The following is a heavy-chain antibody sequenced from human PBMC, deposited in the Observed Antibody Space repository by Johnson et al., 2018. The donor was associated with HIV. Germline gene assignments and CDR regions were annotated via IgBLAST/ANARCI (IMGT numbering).Heavy chain of an antibody. D-gene: IGHD3-16*01. CDR3: ATGFGPAYEI. J-gene: IGHJ3*02. Sequence: VQLVESGGGLVQPGGSLRLSCAASGFTVSSNYMSWVRQAPGKGLEWVSVIYSGGSTYYADSVRGRFTISRDNSKGTLYLQMDGLRPEDTALYYGATGFGPAYEIWGQGTMVTVSS. V-gene: IGHV3-66*02. CDR1: GFTVSSNY. CDR2: IYSGGST.